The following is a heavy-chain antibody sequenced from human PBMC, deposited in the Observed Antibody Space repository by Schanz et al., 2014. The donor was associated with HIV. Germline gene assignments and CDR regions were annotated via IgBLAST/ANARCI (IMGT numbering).Heavy chain of an antibody. CDR2: ISGKNGET. D-gene: IGHD2-15*01. V-gene: IGHV1-18*01. CDR3: ARGYCSGGTCYSGDY. Sequence: VQLEQSGSEVKKPGSSVKVSCKASGDTSSSYAINWVRQAPGQGLEWMGWISGKNGETNYAQNFQGRVTMTTDTSASTTYMELRSLTSDDTAVYYCARGYCSGGTCYSGDYWGQGTLVTVSS. CDR1: GDTSSSYA. J-gene: IGHJ4*02.